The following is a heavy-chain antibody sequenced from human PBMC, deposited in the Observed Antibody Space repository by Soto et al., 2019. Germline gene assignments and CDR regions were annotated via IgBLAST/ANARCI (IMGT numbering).Heavy chain of an antibody. CDR1: GFTFSSYA. J-gene: IGHJ4*02. CDR2: ISGSGGST. D-gene: IGHD3-22*01. V-gene: IGHV3-23*01. CDR3: AKDPTRYYDSSGYYPHQYFDY. Sequence: GGSLRLSCAASGFTFSSYAMSWVRQAPGKGLEWVSAISGSGGSTYYADSVKGRFTISRDNSKNTLYLQMNSLRAEDTAVYYCAKDPTRYYDSSGYYPHQYFDYWGQGALVTVSS.